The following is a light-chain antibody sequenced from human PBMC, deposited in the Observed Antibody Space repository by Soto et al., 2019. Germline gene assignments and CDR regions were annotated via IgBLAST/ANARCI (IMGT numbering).Light chain of an antibody. CDR3: CSYAGSSPYV. V-gene: IGLV2-23*01. Sequence: QSALTQPASVSRSPGQSITISCTGTSSDVGSYNLVSWYQQHPGKAPKLMIYEGSKRPSGVSNRFSGSKSGNTASLTISGLQAEDEADYYCCSYAGSSPYVFGTGTKVTV. CDR2: EGS. CDR1: SSDVGSYNL. J-gene: IGLJ1*01.